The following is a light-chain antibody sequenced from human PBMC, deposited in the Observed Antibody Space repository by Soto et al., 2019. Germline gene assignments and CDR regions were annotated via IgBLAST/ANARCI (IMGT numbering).Light chain of an antibody. J-gene: IGLJ1*01. CDR1: KNDIGLYDF. CDR2: EVV. CDR3: KSYAGSNTYV. Sequence: QPVLTQPPSASGSPGQSVTISCTGTKNDIGLYDFVSWYQHHPGKAPRLIIYEVVQRPSGVPDRFSGSKSGNTASLTVSGLQAADEADYFCKSYAGSNTYVFGSGTKVTVL. V-gene: IGLV2-8*01.